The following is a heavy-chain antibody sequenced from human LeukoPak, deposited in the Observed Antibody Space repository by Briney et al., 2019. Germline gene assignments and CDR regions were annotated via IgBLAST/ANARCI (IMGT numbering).Heavy chain of an antibody. CDR3: ARDWNYSGSYRLFDY. Sequence: ASVKVSCKASGYTFTSYGISWVRQAPGQGLEWMGWISAYNGNTNYAQKLQGRVTMTTDTSTSTAYMELRSLRSDDTAVYYCARDWNYSGSYRLFDYRGQGTLVTVSS. V-gene: IGHV1-18*01. D-gene: IGHD1-26*01. J-gene: IGHJ4*02. CDR2: ISAYNGNT. CDR1: GYTFTSYG.